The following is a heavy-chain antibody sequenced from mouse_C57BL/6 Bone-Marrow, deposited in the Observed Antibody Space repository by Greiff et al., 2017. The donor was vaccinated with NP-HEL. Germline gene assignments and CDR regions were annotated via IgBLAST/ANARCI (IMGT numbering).Heavy chain of an antibody. D-gene: IGHD4-1*01. V-gene: IGHV1-50*01. J-gene: IGHJ3*02. Sequence: QVQLQQPGAELVKPGASVKLSCKASGYTFTSYWMQWVKQRPGQGLEWIGEIDPSDSYTNYNQKFKGKATLTVDTSSSTAYMQLSSLTSEDSAVYYCARWGLGRGYWGQGTLVTVSA. CDR3: ARWGLGRGY. CDR2: IDPSDSYT. CDR1: GYTFTSYW.